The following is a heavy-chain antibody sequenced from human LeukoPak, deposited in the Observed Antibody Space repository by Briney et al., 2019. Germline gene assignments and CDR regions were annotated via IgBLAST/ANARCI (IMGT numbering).Heavy chain of an antibody. D-gene: IGHD2-2*02. CDR2: FDPEDGET. CDR3: ATDPVFLGYCSSTSCYRDY. Sequence: ASVKVSCKVSGYTLTELSMHWVRQAPGKGLEWMGGFDPEDGETIYAQKFQGRVTMTEDTSTDTAYMELSSLRSEDTAVYYCATDPVFLGYCSSTSCYRDYWGQGTLVTVSS. CDR1: GYTLTELS. V-gene: IGHV1-24*01. J-gene: IGHJ4*02.